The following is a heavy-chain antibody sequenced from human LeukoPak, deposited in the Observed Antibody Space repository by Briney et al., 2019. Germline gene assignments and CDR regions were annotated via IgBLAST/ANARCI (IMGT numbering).Heavy chain of an antibody. CDR1: GPSFEAYA. J-gene: IGHJ6*02. D-gene: IGHD2-21*02. CDR3: TKDITAGGADV. Sequence: GRSLRLSYTVSGPSFEAYAMHWVRQGPGKGLEWVSGFSLDTDRIGYADSVKGRFTISRDKAKNSLYLEMNSLRVEDTALYYCTKDITAGGADVWGQGTTVTVS. V-gene: IGHV3-9*01. CDR2: FSLDTDRI.